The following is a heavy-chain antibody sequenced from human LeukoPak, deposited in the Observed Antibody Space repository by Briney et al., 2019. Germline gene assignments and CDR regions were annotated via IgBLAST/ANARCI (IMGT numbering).Heavy chain of an antibody. CDR2: INPNSGGT. D-gene: IGHD6-19*01. CDR1: GYTFTGYY. CDR3: AREQWLVQRDAFDI. Sequence: ASMKVSCKASGYTFTGYYMHWVRQAPGQGLEWMGWINPNSGGTNYAQKFQDRVTMTRDTSISTAYMELSRLRSDDTAVYYCAREQWLVQRDAFDIWGQGTMVTVSS. J-gene: IGHJ3*02. V-gene: IGHV1-2*02.